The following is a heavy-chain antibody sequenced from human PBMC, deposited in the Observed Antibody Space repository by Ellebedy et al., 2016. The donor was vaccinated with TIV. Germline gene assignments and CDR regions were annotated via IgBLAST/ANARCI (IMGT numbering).Heavy chain of an antibody. CDR2: INHSGST. Sequence: SETLSLTXAVYGGSFSGYSWTWIRQPPGKGLEWIGEINHSGSTNYNPSLKSRVTISVDTSKNQFSLKLNSVTAADTAVYYCARVRLGYCSSTSCYNAFDIWGQGTRVTVSS. CDR1: GGSFSGYS. V-gene: IGHV4-34*01. D-gene: IGHD2-2*02. CDR3: ARVRLGYCSSTSCYNAFDI. J-gene: IGHJ3*02.